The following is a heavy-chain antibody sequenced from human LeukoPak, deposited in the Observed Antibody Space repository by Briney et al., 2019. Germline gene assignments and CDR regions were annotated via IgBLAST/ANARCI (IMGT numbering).Heavy chain of an antibody. CDR2: ISYDGSNK. J-gene: IGHJ5*02. CDR1: GFTFSSYA. V-gene: IGHV3-30-3*01. CDR3: ARDPTPDYGDLRHNWFDP. D-gene: IGHD4-17*01. Sequence: GGSLRLSCTASGFTFSSYAMHWLRQAPGKGLEWVAVISYDGSNKYYADSVKGRFTISRDNSKNTLYLQMNSLRAEDTAVYYCARDPTPDYGDLRHNWFDPWGQGTLVTVSS.